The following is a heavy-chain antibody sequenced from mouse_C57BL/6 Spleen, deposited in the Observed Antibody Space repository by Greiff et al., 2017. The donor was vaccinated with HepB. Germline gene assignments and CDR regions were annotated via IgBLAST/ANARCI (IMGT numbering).Heavy chain of an antibody. V-gene: IGHV3-6*01. CDR1: GYSITSGYY. CDR2: ISYDGSN. CDR3: ARDTSAYGSPHWYFDV. Sequence: EVQLVESGPGLVKPSQSLSLTCSVTGYSITSGYYWNWIRQFPGNKLEWMGYISYDGSNNYNPSLKNRISITRDTSKNQFFLKLNSVTTEDTATYYCARDTSAYGSPHWYFDVWGTGTTVTVSS. D-gene: IGHD1-1*01. J-gene: IGHJ1*03.